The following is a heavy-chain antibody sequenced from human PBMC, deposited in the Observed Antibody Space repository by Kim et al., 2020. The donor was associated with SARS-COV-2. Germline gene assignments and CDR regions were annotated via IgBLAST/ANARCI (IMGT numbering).Heavy chain of an antibody. Sequence: GGSLRLSCAASGFTFSTHWMYWVRQAPGKGLVWVSRINSDGSSTNYADSVKGRFTISRDNAKNTLYLQMNSLRAEDTAVYYCARSSSTSCPCYYMDVWGKGTTVTVSS. CDR3: ARSSSTSCPCYYMDV. J-gene: IGHJ6*03. CDR1: GFTFSTHW. CDR2: INSDGSST. V-gene: IGHV3-74*01. D-gene: IGHD2-2*01.